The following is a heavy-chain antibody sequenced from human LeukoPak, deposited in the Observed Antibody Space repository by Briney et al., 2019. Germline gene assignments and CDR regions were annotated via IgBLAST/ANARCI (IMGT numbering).Heavy chain of an antibody. CDR3: ARADKYSYGYCDY. Sequence: SVKVSCKASGGAFIGYTFNWVRQAPGQGLEWMGKIIPILGIANFAQRFQGRVTITADKSTSTAFMELSSLTSEDTAVYYCARADKYSYGYCDYWGQGTLVTVSS. D-gene: IGHD5-18*01. CDR1: GGAFIGYT. CDR2: IIPILGIA. V-gene: IGHV1-69*02. J-gene: IGHJ4*02.